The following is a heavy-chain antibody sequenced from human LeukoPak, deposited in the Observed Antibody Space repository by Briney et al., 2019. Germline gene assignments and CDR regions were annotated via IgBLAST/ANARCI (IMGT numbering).Heavy chain of an antibody. CDR1: GGSITNYY. Sequence: PSETLSLTCTVSGGSITNYYWSWIRQPPGKGLEWIGSIYHSGSTYYNPSLKSRVTISVDTSKNQFSLKLSSVTAADTAVYYCARNRGYSYGMWFDPWGQGTLVTVSS. D-gene: IGHD5-18*01. J-gene: IGHJ5*02. V-gene: IGHV4-59*08. CDR3: ARNRGYSYGMWFDP. CDR2: IYHSGST.